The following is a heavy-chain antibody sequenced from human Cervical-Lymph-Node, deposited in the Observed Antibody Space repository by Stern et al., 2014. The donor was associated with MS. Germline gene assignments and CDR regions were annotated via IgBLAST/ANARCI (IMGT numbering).Heavy chain of an antibody. D-gene: IGHD4/OR15-4a*01. CDR2: IYHSGNT. J-gene: IGHJ4*02. V-gene: IGHV4-31*03. CDR1: GGSISGGGYY. Sequence: QLQLQESGPGLVKPSQTLSLTCTVSGGSISGGGYYWNWIRQHPGKGLEWIGYIYHSGNTYFNPSLKSRVIISIDTSKNHFSLKLNFVTAADTAVYYCARTLYGTNNFDYWGQGTLVTVSS. CDR3: ARTLYGTNNFDY.